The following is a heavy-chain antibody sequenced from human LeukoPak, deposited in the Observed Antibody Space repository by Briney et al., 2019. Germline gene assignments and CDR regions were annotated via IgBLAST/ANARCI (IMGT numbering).Heavy chain of an antibody. CDR2: IYYSGST. D-gene: IGHD3-22*01. V-gene: IGHV4-59*01. J-gene: IGHJ4*02. CDR3: ARAVSGYYSLFGY. Sequence: SETLSLTCTVSGGSISSYYWSWIRQPPGKGLEWIGYIYYSGSTNYNPSLKSRVTISVDTPKNQFSLKLSSVTAADTAVYYCARAVSGYYSLFGYWGQGTLVTVSS. CDR1: GGSISSYY.